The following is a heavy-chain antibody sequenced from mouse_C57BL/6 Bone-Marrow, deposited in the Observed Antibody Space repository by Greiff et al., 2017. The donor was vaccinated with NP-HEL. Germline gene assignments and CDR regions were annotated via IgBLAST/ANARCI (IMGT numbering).Heavy chain of an antibody. CDR2: INYDGSST. Sequence: EVHLVESEGGLVQPGSSMKLSCTASGFTFSDYYMAWVRQVPEKGLEWVANINYDGSSTYYLDSLKSRFIISRDNAKNILYLQMSSLKSEDTATYYCARSYDGYFGGFAYWGQGTLVTVSA. D-gene: IGHD2-3*01. CDR1: GFTFSDYY. V-gene: IGHV5-16*01. J-gene: IGHJ3*01. CDR3: ARSYDGYFGGFAY.